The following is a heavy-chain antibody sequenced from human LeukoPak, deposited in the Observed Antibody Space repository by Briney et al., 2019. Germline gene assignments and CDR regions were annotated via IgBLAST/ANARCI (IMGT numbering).Heavy chain of an antibody. V-gene: IGHV4-34*01. Sequence: SETLSLTCAVYGGSFSGYYWSWVRQPPEKGLEWIGEINHSGSTNYNPSLKSRVTISVDTSKNQFSLKLSSVTAADTAVYYCARGIAAAEAWGQGTLVTVSS. J-gene: IGHJ4*02. CDR2: INHSGST. CDR3: ARGIAAAEA. D-gene: IGHD6-13*01. CDR1: GGSFSGYY.